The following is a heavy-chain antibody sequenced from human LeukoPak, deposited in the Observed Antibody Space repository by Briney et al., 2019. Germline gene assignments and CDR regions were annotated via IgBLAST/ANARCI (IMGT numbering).Heavy chain of an antibody. D-gene: IGHD5-18*01. J-gene: IGHJ4*02. CDR3: AKDGLYSYGLAPIDY. CDR1: GFTFSNYA. CDR2: ISGSGGST. V-gene: IGHV3-23*01. Sequence: GGSLRLSCAASGFTFSNYATSWVRQAPGKGLEWVSGISGSGGSTYYADSVKGRFTISRDNSRKTLYLQMNSLRAEDTAVYYCAKDGLYSYGLAPIDYWGQGTLVTVSS.